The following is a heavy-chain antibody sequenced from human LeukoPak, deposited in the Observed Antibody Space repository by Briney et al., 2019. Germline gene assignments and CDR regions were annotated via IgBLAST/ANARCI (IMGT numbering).Heavy chain of an antibody. J-gene: IGHJ5*02. CDR3: ARVSVGATENWFDP. CDR2: ISAYNGNT. D-gene: IGHD1-26*01. CDR1: GYTFTNYG. V-gene: IGHV1-18*01. Sequence: ASVKVSCKTSGYTFTNYGINWVRQAPGQGLEWMGWISAYNGNTNYAQKLQGRVTMTTDTSTSTAYMELRSLRSDDTAVYYCARVSVGATENWFDPWGQGTLVTVSS.